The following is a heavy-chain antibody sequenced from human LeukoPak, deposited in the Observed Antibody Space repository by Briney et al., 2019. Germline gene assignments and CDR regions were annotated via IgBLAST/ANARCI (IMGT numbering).Heavy chain of an antibody. CDR1: GFTFSSYG. D-gene: IGHD3-22*01. CDR2: ISYDGSNK. V-gene: IGHV3-30*18. Sequence: GGSLRLSCAASGFTFSSYGMHWVRQAPGKGLEWVAVISYDGSNKYYADSVKGRFTISRDNSKNTLYLQMNSLRAEDTAVYYCAKDSTMIVVVIRGGHFDYWGQGTLVTVSS. CDR3: AKDSTMIVVVIRGGHFDY. J-gene: IGHJ4*02.